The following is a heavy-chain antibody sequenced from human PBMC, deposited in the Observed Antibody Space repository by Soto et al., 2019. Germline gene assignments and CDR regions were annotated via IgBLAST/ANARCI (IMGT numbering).Heavy chain of an antibody. V-gene: IGHV3-23*01. J-gene: IGHJ4*02. Sequence: EVQLLESGGGLVQPGGSLRLSCAASGFTFTSYAMSWVRQAPGKGLEWVSAISGSGGSTYYADSVKGRFTISRDNSKNTLYPQMNSLSAEDTAVYYCAKSPRGPKAPFDYWGQGSLVTVSS. CDR3: AKSPRGPKAPFDY. CDR2: ISGSGGST. CDR1: GFTFTSYA. D-gene: IGHD5-12*01.